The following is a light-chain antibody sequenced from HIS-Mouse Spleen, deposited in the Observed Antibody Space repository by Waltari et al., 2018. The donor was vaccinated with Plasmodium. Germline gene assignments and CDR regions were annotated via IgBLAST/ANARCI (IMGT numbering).Light chain of an antibody. CDR2: EVS. CDR1: SSDVGGYNY. CDR3: SSYTSSSTLLYV. Sequence: QSALTQPASVSGSPGQSITISCTGTSSDVGGYNYVSWYQQHPGKAPKLMIYEVSNRPSGVSNRFSGSKSGNTASRTISGIQAEDEADYYCSSYTSSSTLLYVFGTGTKVTVL. J-gene: IGLJ1*01. V-gene: IGLV2-14*01.